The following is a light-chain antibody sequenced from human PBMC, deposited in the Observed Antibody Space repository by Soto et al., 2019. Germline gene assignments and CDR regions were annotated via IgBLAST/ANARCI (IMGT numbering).Light chain of an antibody. J-gene: IGLJ2*01. V-gene: IGLV2-8*01. Sequence: QSALTQPPSASGSPGQSVTIPCTGTSNDIGEYHYVSWYQQHPGQAPKLMIYEVTQRPSGVPHRFSGSKSGNTASLTVSGLQPEDEADYYCTSYAGSDNPVLFGGGTKVTVL. CDR1: SNDIGEYHY. CDR3: TSYAGSDNPVL. CDR2: EVT.